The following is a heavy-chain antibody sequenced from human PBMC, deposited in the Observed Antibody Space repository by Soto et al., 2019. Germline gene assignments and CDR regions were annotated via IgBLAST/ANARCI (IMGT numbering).Heavy chain of an antibody. J-gene: IGHJ4*02. CDR3: ATVPYCSGGSCYPHDN. D-gene: IGHD2-15*01. Sequence: GASLKVSCKVSGYTLTELSMHWVRQAPGKGLEWMGGFDPEDGETIYAQKFQGRVTMTEDTSTDTAYMELSSLRSEDTAVYYCATVPYCSGGSCYPHDNWGQGTLVTVSS. CDR2: FDPEDGET. V-gene: IGHV1-24*01. CDR1: GYTLTELS.